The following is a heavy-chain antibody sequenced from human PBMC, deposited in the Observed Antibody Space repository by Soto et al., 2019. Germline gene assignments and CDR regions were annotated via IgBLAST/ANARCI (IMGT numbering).Heavy chain of an antibody. V-gene: IGHV3-23*01. D-gene: IGHD3-22*01. CDR3: AVGRHKTSGSNTWFDP. CDR1: GVTFSTYA. CDR2: ISNTGGAT. J-gene: IGHJ5*02. Sequence: EVQLLESGGGLVQPGGSLRLSCAASGVTFSTYAMNWVRQAPGKGLEWVSTISNTGGATFYAGSVKGRFTTSRDNSKNTLYLHMNSLRADDSAIYFCAVGRHKTSGSNTWFDPWGRGTLVTVSS.